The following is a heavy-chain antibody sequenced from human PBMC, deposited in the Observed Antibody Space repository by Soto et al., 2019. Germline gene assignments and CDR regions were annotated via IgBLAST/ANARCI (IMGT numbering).Heavy chain of an antibody. Sequence: ASVKVSCKASGYTFTSYGISWVRQAPGQGLEWMGWISAYNGNTSYAQKLQGRVTMTTDTSTSTAYMELRSLRSDDTAVYYCARMIFGVVIGAFDIWGQGTMVTVSS. CDR3: ARMIFGVVIGAFDI. CDR1: GYTFTSYG. J-gene: IGHJ3*02. D-gene: IGHD3-3*01. V-gene: IGHV1-18*01. CDR2: ISAYNGNT.